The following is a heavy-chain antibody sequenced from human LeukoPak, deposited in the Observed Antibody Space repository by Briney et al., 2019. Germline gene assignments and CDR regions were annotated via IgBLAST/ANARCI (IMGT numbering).Heavy chain of an antibody. D-gene: IGHD5-12*01. CDR2: IRSKANSYAT. CDR3: TRRGSGYSGYDFDY. J-gene: IGHJ4*02. CDR1: GFTFSGSA. V-gene: IGHV3-73*01. Sequence: GGSLRLSCAASGFTFSGSAMHWVRQASGKGLEWVGRIRSKANSYATAYAASVKGRFTISRDDSKNTAYLQMNSLKTEDTAVYYCTRRGSGYSGYDFDYWAREPWSPSPQ.